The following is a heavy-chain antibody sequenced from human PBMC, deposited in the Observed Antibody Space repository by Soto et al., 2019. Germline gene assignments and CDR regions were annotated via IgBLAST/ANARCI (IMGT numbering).Heavy chain of an antibody. Sequence: ASVKVSCKASGYTFTIYYMHCVRQSPLQWLDWMGIINPSGGSTSYAQKFQGRVTMTRDTSTSTVYMELSSLRSEDTAVYYCARVEGTYYYDSSGLNHLGYWGQGTLVTVSS. CDR3: ARVEGTYYYDSSGLNHLGY. CDR2: INPSGGST. CDR1: GYTFTIYY. D-gene: IGHD3-22*01. J-gene: IGHJ4*02. V-gene: IGHV1-46*01.